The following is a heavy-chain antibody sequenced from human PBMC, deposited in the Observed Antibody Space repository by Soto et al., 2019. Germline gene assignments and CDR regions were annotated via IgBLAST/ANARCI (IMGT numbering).Heavy chain of an antibody. D-gene: IGHD2-21*01. CDR3: ARDQPISQRLNWFDP. J-gene: IGHJ5*02. CDR1: GFTFSSYS. Sequence: GSLRLSCAASGFTFSSYSMNWVRQAPGKGLEWVSSISSSSSYIYYADSVKGRFTISRDNAKNSLYLQMNSLRAEDTAVYYFARDQPISQRLNWFDPWGQGTLVTVSS. V-gene: IGHV3-21*01. CDR2: ISSSSSYI.